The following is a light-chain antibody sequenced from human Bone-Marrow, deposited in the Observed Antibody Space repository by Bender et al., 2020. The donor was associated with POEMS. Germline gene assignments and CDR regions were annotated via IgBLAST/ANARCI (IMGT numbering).Light chain of an antibody. J-gene: IGLJ3*02. Sequence: SLALTQSPSVSVATGQTARITCEGNNIGRNNVHWYQHRPGQAPLLVRPPGIPERFSASTSGNTATLTISRVEAADEADYYCQVWDSSSDHPWVFGGGTKLTVL. V-gene: IGLV3-21*02. CDR3: QVWDSSSDHPWV. CDR1: NIGRNN.